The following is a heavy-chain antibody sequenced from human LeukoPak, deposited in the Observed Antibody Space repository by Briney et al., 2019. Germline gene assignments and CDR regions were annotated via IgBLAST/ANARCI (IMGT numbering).Heavy chain of an antibody. Sequence: SETLSLTCTVSGGSISSYSWSWIRQPPGKGLEWIGYIYHSGSTYYNPSLKSRVTISVDRSKNQFSLKLSSVTAADTAVYYRARVVEGYCSSTSCPTTIDYWGQGTLVTVSS. CDR3: ARVVEGYCSSTSCPTTIDY. D-gene: IGHD2-2*01. V-gene: IGHV4-30-2*01. CDR1: GGSISSYS. J-gene: IGHJ4*02. CDR2: IYHSGST.